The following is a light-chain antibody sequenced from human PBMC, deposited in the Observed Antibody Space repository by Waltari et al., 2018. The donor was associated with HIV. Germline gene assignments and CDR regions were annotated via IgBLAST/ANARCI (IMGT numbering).Light chain of an antibody. CDR3: QVWDGGSVHVI. CDR2: DDT. CDR1: NLRPKN. V-gene: IGLV3-21*02. J-gene: IGLJ2*01. Sequence: SYVLTQPPSVSVAPGQTATITCGGNNLRPKNVHWYQQTPGQAPVLVVYDDTYRTSGIPERFSGSNSGNTATLTISRVEDGDEADYYCQVWDGGSVHVIFGGGTKLTVL.